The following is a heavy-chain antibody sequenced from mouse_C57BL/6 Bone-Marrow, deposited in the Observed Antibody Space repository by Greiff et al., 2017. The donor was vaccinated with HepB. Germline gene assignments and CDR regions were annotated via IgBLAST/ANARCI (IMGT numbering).Heavy chain of an antibody. V-gene: IGHV14-4*01. CDR2: IDPENGDT. CDR1: GFNIKDDY. CDR3: TKGYDGYSAWFAY. J-gene: IGHJ3*01. Sequence: EVQLQQSGAELVRPGASVKLSCTASGFNIKDDYMHWVKQRPEQGLEWIGWIDPENGDTEYASKFQGKATITADTSSNTAYLQLSSLTSEDTAVYYCTKGYDGYSAWFAYWGQGTLVTVSA. D-gene: IGHD2-3*01.